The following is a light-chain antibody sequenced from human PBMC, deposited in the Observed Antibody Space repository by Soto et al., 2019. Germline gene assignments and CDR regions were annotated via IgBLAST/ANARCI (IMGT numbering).Light chain of an antibody. V-gene: IGLV2-23*01. Sequence: QSVLTQPASVSGSPGQSITISCTGTSSDVGSYNLVSWYQQHPGKAPKLMIYEGSKWPSGVSNRFSGSKSGNTASLTISGLQTEDEADYYCCSYAGSSTGVFGGGTQLTVL. J-gene: IGLJ3*02. CDR2: EGS. CDR1: SSDVGSYNL. CDR3: CSYAGSSTGV.